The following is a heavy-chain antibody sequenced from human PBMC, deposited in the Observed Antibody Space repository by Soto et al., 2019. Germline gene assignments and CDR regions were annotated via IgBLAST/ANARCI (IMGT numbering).Heavy chain of an antibody. V-gene: IGHV3-30*18. Sequence: GGSLRLSCAASGFTFSTYGMNWVRQAPGKGLEWVAVISYDGSNKYYADSVKGRFTISRDNSKNTLSLQMNSLRAEDTAVYYCAKDLREARLQDHFDYWGQGTLVTVSS. CDR1: GFTFSTYG. J-gene: IGHJ4*02. CDR3: AKDLREARLQDHFDY. CDR2: ISYDGSNK. D-gene: IGHD5-12*01.